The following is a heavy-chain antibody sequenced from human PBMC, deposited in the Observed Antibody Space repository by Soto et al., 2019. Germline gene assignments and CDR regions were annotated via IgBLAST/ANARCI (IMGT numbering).Heavy chain of an antibody. V-gene: IGHV3-73*01. CDR1: GFTFSGSA. Sequence: EVQLVESGGGLVQPGGSLKLSCAASGFTFSGSAMHWVRQASGKGLEWVGRIRSKANSYATAYAASVKGRFTISRDDSKNTAYLQMNSLKTEDTAVYYCTPLRFLEWLSPADVCGKGTTVTVSS. CDR3: TPLRFLEWLSPADV. D-gene: IGHD3-3*01. J-gene: IGHJ6*04. CDR2: IRSKANSYAT.